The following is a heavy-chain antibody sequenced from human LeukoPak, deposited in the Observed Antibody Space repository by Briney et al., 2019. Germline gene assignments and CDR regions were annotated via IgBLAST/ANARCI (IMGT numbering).Heavy chain of an antibody. J-gene: IGHJ3*01. V-gene: IGHV3-53*04. D-gene: IGHD4-17*01. Sequence: GGSLRLSCAASGFNVSSDYMSWVRQAPGKGLEWVSVIYSGGYTYYADSVKGRFTIARHDSKNTVNLQMNSLRAEDTAVYFCARGTVFRAFDLWGQGTMVTVSS. CDR3: ARGTVFRAFDL. CDR1: GFNVSSDY. CDR2: IYSGGYT.